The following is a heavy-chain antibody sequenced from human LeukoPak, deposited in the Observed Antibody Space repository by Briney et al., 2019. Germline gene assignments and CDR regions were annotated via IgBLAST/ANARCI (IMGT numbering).Heavy chain of an antibody. CDR2: IWYDGSNK. CDR1: GFTFSSYG. J-gene: IGHJ3*02. D-gene: IGHD3-10*01. Sequence: GRSLRLSCAASGFTFSSYGTHWVRQAPGKGLEWVAVIWYDGSNKYYADSVKGRFTISRDNIKNTLYLQKNSPRDENTAVYYCVREMWVLCFGGIYRAFDIWGQGTMVTVSS. CDR3: VREMWVLCFGGIYRAFDI. V-gene: IGHV3-33*01.